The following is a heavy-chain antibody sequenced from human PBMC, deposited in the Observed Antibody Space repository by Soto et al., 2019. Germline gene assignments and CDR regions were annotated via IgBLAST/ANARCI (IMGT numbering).Heavy chain of an antibody. Sequence: QVQLVESGGGVVQPGRSLRLSCAASGFTFSSYGMHWVRQAPGKGLEWVAVIWYDGSNKYYADSVKGRFTISRDNSKNTLCLQMNSLRAEDTAVYYCARVSGFGEPETPLDAFAIWGQGTMVTVSS. V-gene: IGHV3-33*01. CDR1: GFTFSSYG. CDR2: IWYDGSNK. CDR3: ARVSGFGEPETPLDAFAI. D-gene: IGHD3-10*01. J-gene: IGHJ3*02.